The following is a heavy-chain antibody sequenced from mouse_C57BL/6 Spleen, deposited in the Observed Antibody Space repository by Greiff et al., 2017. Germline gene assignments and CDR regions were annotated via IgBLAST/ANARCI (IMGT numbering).Heavy chain of an antibody. Sequence: EVKLMESGPGLAKPSQTLSLTCSVTGYSITSDYWNWIRQFPGNKLEYMGYISYSGSTYYNPSLKSRISITRDTSKNQYYLQLKSVTTEDTATYYCARGSYSNYLYYFDDWGQGTTLTVSS. CDR3: ARGSYSNYLYYFDD. V-gene: IGHV3-8*01. J-gene: IGHJ2*01. D-gene: IGHD2-5*01. CDR1: GYSITSDY. CDR2: ISYSGST.